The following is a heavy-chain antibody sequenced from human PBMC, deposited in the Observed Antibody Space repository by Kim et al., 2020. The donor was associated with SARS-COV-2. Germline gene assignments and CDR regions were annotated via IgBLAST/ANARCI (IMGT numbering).Heavy chain of an antibody. CDR2: INHSGST. V-gene: IGHV4-34*01. Sequence: SETLSLTCAVYGGSFSGYYWSWIRQPPGKGLEWIGEINHSGSTNYNPSLKSRVTISVDTSKNQFSLKLSSVTAADTAVYYCARVRIAAAGILLTYYYYYGMDVWGQGTTVTVSS. D-gene: IGHD6-13*01. J-gene: IGHJ6*02. CDR1: GGSFSGYY. CDR3: ARVRIAAAGILLTYYYYYGMDV.